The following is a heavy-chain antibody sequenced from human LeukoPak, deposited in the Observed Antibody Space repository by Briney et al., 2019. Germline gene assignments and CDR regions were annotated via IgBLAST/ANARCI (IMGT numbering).Heavy chain of an antibody. J-gene: IGHJ4*02. D-gene: IGHD6-19*01. CDR1: DYSFTSYW. V-gene: IGHV5-51*01. CDR2: IYPGDSDT. CDR3: ARQGSSGWRDFDY. Sequence: GESLKISCKGSDYSFTSYWISWVRQMPGKGLEWMGIIYPGDSDTRYSPSFQGQVTISADKSISTAYLQWSSLKASDTAMYYCARQGSSGWRDFDYWGQGTLVTVSS.